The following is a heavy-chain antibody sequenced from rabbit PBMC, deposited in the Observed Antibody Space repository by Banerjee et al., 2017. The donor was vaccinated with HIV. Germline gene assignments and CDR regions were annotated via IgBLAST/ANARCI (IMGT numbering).Heavy chain of an antibody. J-gene: IGHJ4*01. CDR3: VRAGYGGYGYAFNL. V-gene: IGHV1S43*01. CDR2: IYAGSSST. CDR1: GIDFSGYYY. Sequence: QQQLEESGGGLVKPGGTLTLTCTASGIDFSGYYYIYWVRQAPGKGLEWIACIYAGSSSTWYASWAKGRFTISKTTSLNTVDLKMTGLTAADTATYFCVRAGYGGYGYAFNLWGPGTLVTVS. D-gene: IGHD6-1*01.